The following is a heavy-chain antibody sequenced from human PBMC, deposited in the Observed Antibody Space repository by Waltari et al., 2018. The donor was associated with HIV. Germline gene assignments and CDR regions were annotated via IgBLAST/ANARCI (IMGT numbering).Heavy chain of an antibody. D-gene: IGHD3-22*01. Sequence: QVQLQESGPGLVKPSETLSLTCTVSGGSVSSGGYFWGWIRQPPGKGLEWIWYIYYTGSTNYNSSLKSRVTISVDTSKNQFSLNLSSVTAADTAIYYCASAYDSSGYAYFYYYMDVWGKGTTVTVSS. V-gene: IGHV4-61*08. J-gene: IGHJ6*03. CDR3: ASAYDSSGYAYFYYYMDV. CDR2: IYYTGST. CDR1: GGSVSSGGYF.